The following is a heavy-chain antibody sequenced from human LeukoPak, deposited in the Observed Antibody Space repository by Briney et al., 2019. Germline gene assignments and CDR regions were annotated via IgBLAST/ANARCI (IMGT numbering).Heavy chain of an antibody. D-gene: IGHD2-15*01. CDR1: GFTFSSYA. CDR3: ARGGSGSCYSRSCLFQHAFDI. CDR2: IWYDGSNK. J-gene: IGHJ3*02. Sequence: GGSLRLSCAASGFTFSSYAMHWVRQAPGKGLEWVAVIWYDGSNKYYADSVKGRFTISRDNSKNTLYLQMNSLRAEDTAVYYCARGGSGSCYSRSCLFQHAFDIWGQGTMVTVSS. V-gene: IGHV3-33*08.